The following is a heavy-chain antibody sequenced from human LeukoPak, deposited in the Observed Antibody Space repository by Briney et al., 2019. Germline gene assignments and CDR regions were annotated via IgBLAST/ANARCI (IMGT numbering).Heavy chain of an antibody. CDR3: ARGVYYYDSSGYYSY. CDR1: GYTFTGYY. D-gene: IGHD3-22*01. V-gene: IGHV1-2*02. Sequence: EASVKVSCKASGYTFTGYYMHWVRQAPGQGLEWMGWINPNSGGTNYAQKFQGRVTMTRDTSISTAYMELSRLRSDDTAVYYCARGVYYYDSSGYYSYWGQGTLVTVSS. J-gene: IGHJ4*02. CDR2: INPNSGGT.